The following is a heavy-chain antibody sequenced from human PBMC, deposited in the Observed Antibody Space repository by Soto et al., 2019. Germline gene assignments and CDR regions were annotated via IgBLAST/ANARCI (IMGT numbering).Heavy chain of an antibody. Sequence: EVQLVESGGGLIQPGGSLRLSCAVCGFSVRANYMSWVRQAPGKGLEWVSVIYDTDTTYYADSVKGRFIISRDISKNILYLQMNVLRAEDTALYYCHGYGYWGQGTLVTVSS. CDR1: GFSVRANY. J-gene: IGHJ4*02. CDR2: IYDTDTT. D-gene: IGHD5-18*01. V-gene: IGHV3-53*01. CDR3: HGYGY.